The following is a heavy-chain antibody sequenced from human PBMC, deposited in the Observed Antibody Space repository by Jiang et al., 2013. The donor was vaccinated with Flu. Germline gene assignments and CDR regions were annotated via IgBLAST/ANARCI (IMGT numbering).Heavy chain of an antibody. CDR3: ARHGATYHYFDY. V-gene: IGHV4-39*01. J-gene: IGHJ4*02. Sequence: GSGLVKPSETLSLTCTISGGSISSTTSYWGWIRQPPGKGLEWIGTIYYSGSTYYNPSLKSRVTISVHTSKNQFSLKLSSVTAADTAVYSCARHGATYHYFDYWGQGTLVTVSS. D-gene: IGHD1-26*01. CDR2: IYYSGST. CDR1: GGSISSTTSY.